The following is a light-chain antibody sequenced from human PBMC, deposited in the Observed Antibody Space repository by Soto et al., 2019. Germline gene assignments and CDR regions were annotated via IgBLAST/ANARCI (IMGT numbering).Light chain of an antibody. Sequence: DMQVCQSPCTLSASVVDRVTITFRASQRSRSWVDGYQQKPGTAPQLLSDEASSLERGVPSRFSGSGSGTYFTLTSSSLQPGDFATYFSPHYTRYTRTFGQGTNVEIK. CDR2: EAS. CDR1: QRSRSW. J-gene: IGKJ1*01. CDR3: PHYTRYTRT. V-gene: IGKV1-5*01.